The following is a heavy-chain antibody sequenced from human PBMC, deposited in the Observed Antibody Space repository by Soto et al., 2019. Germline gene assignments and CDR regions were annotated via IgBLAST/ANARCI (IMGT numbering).Heavy chain of an antibody. D-gene: IGHD3-10*02. CDR1: HY. CDR3: GRIEMFNGACRPSAY. J-gene: IGHJ4*02. CDR2: IRNKVNGYTT. Sequence: HYMDWVRQAPGKGLEWVGRIRNKVNGYTTDYAASVKGRFTISRDDSKNLLYLQMDSLKVEDTAIYYCGRIEMFNGACRPSAYWGQGTLVTVSS. V-gene: IGHV3-72*01.